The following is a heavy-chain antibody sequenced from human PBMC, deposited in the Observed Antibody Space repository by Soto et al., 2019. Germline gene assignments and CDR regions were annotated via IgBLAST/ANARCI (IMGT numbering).Heavy chain of an antibody. CDR2: ISSNGGST. CDR3: ARGFGWLDY. V-gene: IGHV3-64*01. CDR1: GFTVSSNY. D-gene: IGHD6-19*01. Sequence: GGSLRLSCAASGFTVSSNYMTWVRQAPGKGLEYVSAISSNGGSTYYANSVKGRFTISRDNSKNTLYLQMGSLRAEDMAVYYCARGFGWLDYWGQGTLVTVPS. J-gene: IGHJ4*02.